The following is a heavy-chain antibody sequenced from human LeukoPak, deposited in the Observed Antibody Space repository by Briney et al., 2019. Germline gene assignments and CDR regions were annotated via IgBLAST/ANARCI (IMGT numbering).Heavy chain of an antibody. V-gene: IGHV4-61*02. Sequence: PSETLSLTCTVSGDSISTGNYYWSWIRQPAGKGLEWIGRIYSSGSSNYNPSLKSRVTISVDTSKNQFSLNLNSVTAADTAVYYCAREDAITKAWFGELNWFDPWGQGTLVTVSS. CDR1: GDSISTGNYY. CDR2: IYSSGSS. D-gene: IGHD3-10*01. J-gene: IGHJ5*02. CDR3: AREDAITKAWFGELNWFDP.